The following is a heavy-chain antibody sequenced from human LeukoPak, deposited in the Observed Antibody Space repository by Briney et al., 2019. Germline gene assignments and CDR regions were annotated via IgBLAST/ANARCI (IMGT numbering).Heavy chain of an antibody. Sequence: GGSLRLSCAASGFTFSTYGMNWVRQAPGKGLEWVSAISGSGGTTYYADSLKGRFTISRDNSKNTLYLQMNGLKTEDTAVYYCTRRGRDGYNLYFDYWGQGTLVTVSS. J-gene: IGHJ4*02. CDR3: TRRGRDGYNLYFDY. CDR1: GFTFSTYG. CDR2: ISGSGGTT. D-gene: IGHD5-24*01. V-gene: IGHV3-23*01.